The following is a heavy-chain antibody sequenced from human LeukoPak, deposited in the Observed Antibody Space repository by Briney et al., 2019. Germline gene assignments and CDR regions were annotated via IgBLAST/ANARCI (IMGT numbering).Heavy chain of an antibody. Sequence: SETLSLTCTVSGDSISRSTYYWAWIRQPPGKGLEWIGSVYYGRSPYFNPSLESRATISVDTSKNHFSLKMSSVTAADTAVYHCARSSGTGTFSYWGQGTLVTVSS. D-gene: IGHD6-25*01. CDR3: ARSSGTGTFSY. V-gene: IGHV4-39*02. CDR2: VYYGRSP. J-gene: IGHJ4*02. CDR1: GDSISRSTYY.